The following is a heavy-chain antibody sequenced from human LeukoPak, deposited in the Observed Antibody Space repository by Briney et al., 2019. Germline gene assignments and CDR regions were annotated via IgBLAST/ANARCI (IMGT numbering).Heavy chain of an antibody. CDR1: GYTFTSYG. V-gene: IGHV1-18*01. J-gene: IGHJ5*02. CDR3: ASSRNYYYGSGSYYNWFDP. D-gene: IGHD3-10*01. CDR2: ISAYNGNT. Sequence: ASVKVSCKASGYTFTSYGISWVRQAPGQGLEWMGWISAYNGNTNYAQKLQGRVTMTTDTSTSTAYMELRSLRSEDTAVYYCASSRNYYYGSGSYYNWFDPWGQGTLVTVSS.